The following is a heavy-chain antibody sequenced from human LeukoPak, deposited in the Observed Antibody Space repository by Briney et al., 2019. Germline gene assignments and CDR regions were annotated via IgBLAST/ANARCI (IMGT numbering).Heavy chain of an antibody. J-gene: IGHJ4*02. CDR2: INHSGST. V-gene: IGHV4-34*01. CDR3: ARGFPRGRYCSSTSCYTGRHPYYFDY. CDR1: GGSFSGYY. Sequence: SETLSLTCAVYGGSFSGYYWSWIRQPPGKGLEWIGEINHSGSTNYNPSLKSRVTISVDTSKTQFSLKLRSVTAADTAVYYCARGFPRGRYCSSTSCYTGRHPYYFDYWGQGTLVTVSS. D-gene: IGHD2-2*02.